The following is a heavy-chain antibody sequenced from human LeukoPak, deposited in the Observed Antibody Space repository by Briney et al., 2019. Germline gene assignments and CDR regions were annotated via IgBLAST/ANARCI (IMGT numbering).Heavy chain of an antibody. Sequence: PGGSPRPPLAAPGFPFSNHSIDWVRPAPGKGLGGVSSISSSSSYIYYADSVKGRFTISRDNAKNSLYLQMNSLRAEDTAVYYCARDKHSSSTFDYWGQGTLVTVSS. CDR1: GFPFSNHS. CDR3: ARDKHSSSTFDY. J-gene: IGHJ4*02. V-gene: IGHV3-21*01. D-gene: IGHD6-6*01. CDR2: ISSSSSYI.